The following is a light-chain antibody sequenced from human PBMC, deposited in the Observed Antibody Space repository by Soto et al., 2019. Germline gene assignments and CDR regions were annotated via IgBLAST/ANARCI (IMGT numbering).Light chain of an antibody. Sequence: QSVLTQPPSVSGAPGQRVTLSCTGSSSNIGAGYDVHWYQQLPGTAPKLLIYGNSNRPSGVPDRFSGSKSGTSASLAITGLQAEDEADYYCQSYDNSLSGSGVFGTGTKLTVL. J-gene: IGLJ1*01. CDR3: QSYDNSLSGSGV. CDR2: GNS. CDR1: SSNIGAGYD. V-gene: IGLV1-40*01.